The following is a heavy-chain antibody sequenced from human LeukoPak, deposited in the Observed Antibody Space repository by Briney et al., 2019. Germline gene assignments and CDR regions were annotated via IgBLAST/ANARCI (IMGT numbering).Heavy chain of an antibody. Sequence: SETLSLTCTVSGGSINSYYWSWIRQPPGKGLEWIGYIYYSGSTNYNPSLKSRVTISIDTSKNQFSLKLSSVTAADTAVYYCASPSATASSNYWYFDLWGRGTLVTVSS. CDR1: GGSINSYY. CDR2: IYYSGST. J-gene: IGHJ2*01. D-gene: IGHD1-14*01. V-gene: IGHV4-59*01. CDR3: ASPSATASSNYWYFDL.